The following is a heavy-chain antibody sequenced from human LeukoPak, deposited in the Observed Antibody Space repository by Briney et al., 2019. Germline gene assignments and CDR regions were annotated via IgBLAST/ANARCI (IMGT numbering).Heavy chain of an antibody. CDR3: ARDLGRGGDY. V-gene: IGHV1-2*02. D-gene: IGHD7-27*01. CDR1: GYTFTGYY. J-gene: IGHJ4*02. Sequence: ASVTVSCMASGYTFTGYYMHLLRQAPGQGLEWMGWINPNSGGTDYAQKFHGRVTMTRDTSISTAYMELSRLRSDDTAVYYCARDLGRGGDYWGQGTLVTVSS. CDR2: INPNSGGT.